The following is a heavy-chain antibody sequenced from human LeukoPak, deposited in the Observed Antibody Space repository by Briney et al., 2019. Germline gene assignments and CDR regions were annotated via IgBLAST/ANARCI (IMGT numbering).Heavy chain of an antibody. CDR2: INHSGST. Sequence: SETLSLTCAVYGGSFSGYYWSWIRQPPGKGLEWIGEINHSGSTNYNPSLKSRVTISVDTSKNQFSLKLSSVTAADTAIYYCARRQRGYTYGYGSGAFDIWGQGAVVTVSS. D-gene: IGHD5-18*01. CDR3: ARRQRGYTYGYGSGAFDI. V-gene: IGHV4-34*01. CDR1: GGSFSGYY. J-gene: IGHJ3*02.